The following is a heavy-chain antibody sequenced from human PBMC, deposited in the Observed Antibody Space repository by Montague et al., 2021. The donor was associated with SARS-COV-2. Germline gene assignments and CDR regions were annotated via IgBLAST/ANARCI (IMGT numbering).Heavy chain of an antibody. CDR2: IYYSGST. V-gene: IGHV4-59*01. J-gene: IGHJ5*02. CDR3: ARDLSRAFCEGDSCYSENWFAP. D-gene: IGHD2-21*01. Sequence: SETLSLTYTVSGGSISSYYWSWIRQPPGKGLEWIGYIYYSGSTNYNPSLKSRVTISVDTSKNQFSLKLSSVTAADTAVYYCARDLSRAFCEGDSCYSENWFAPWGQGTLVTVPS. CDR1: GGSISSYY.